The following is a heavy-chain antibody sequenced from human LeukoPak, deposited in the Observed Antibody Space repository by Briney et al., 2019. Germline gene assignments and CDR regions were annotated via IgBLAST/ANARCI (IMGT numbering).Heavy chain of an antibody. CDR1: GFTFSSYD. D-gene: IGHD6-13*01. V-gene: IGHV3-13*01. CDR2: IGTAYDI. J-gene: IGHJ4*02. Sequence: GGSLRLSCAASGFTFSSYDMHWVRQGTAKGQEWVSVIGTAYDIYYPGSVEDRFTISRENAKNAVYFEMNTLRAGDTAMYYCVRAYGSSWPIDYWGQGTLVTVSS. CDR3: VRAYGSSWPIDY.